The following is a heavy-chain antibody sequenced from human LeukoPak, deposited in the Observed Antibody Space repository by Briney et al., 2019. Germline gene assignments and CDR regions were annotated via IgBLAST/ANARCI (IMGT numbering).Heavy chain of an antibody. V-gene: IGHV4-38-2*02. CDR2: IYHSGYT. CDR3: ARDIGSSTHSGV. D-gene: IGHD1-26*01. J-gene: IGHJ6*04. CDR1: NYSISSGSY. Sequence: SETLSLTCIVSNYSISSGSYWTWIRQPPGRGLEWIGGIYHSGYTFYNPSLKSRVTISVDKSKNQISLKVTSVTAADTAVYYCARDIGSSTHSGVWGKGTTVTVSS.